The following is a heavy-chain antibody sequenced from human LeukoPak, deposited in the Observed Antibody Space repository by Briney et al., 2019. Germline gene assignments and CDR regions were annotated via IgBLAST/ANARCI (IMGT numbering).Heavy chain of an antibody. V-gene: IGHV4-39*01. CDR1: AGSISSNTYD. CDR2: IHYTRST. CDR3: ARHRSSRVFPSFDI. J-gene: IGHJ3*02. Sequence: ASETLSLTCAVSAGSISSNTYDWDWIRQPPGLGLEWIGSIHYTRSTYYNPSLKCRVTVSVDTSKHQLSLKRTSVTASDTAVYYCARHRSSRVFPSFDIWGQGTMVAVSS. D-gene: IGHD3-10*01.